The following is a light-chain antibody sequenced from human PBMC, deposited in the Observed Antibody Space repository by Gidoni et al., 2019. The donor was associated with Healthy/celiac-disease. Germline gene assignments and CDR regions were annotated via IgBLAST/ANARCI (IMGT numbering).Light chain of an antibody. V-gene: IGKV1-39*01. CDR2: AAS. Sequence: TQMTQSPSSLSASVRDRVTITCRASQSISSYLNWYQQKPGKAPKLQIYAASSLQSGVPSRFSGTGSETDFTLTILKLQPVEFSTCYYHQNYSTLTFGRGTKVEIK. J-gene: IGKJ4*01. CDR1: QSISSY. CDR3: HQNYSTLT.